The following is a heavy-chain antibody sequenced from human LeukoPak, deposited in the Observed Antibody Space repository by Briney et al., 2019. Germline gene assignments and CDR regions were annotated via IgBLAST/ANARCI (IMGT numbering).Heavy chain of an antibody. D-gene: IGHD1-20*01. Sequence: SETLSLTCTVSGYSISSGYYWGWIRQPPGKGLEWIGSIYHSGSTYYNPSLKSRVTISVDTSKNQFSLKLSSVTAADTAVYYCARLRNSNLIDYWGQGTLVTVSS. V-gene: IGHV4-38-2*02. J-gene: IGHJ4*02. CDR1: GYSISSGYY. CDR3: ARLRNSNLIDY. CDR2: IYHSGST.